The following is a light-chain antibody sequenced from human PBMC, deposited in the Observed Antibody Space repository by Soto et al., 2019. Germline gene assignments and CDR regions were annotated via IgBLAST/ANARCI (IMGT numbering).Light chain of an antibody. V-gene: IGKV1-5*03. CDR1: QSFNNW. CDR3: QQYNSWT. CDR2: KAS. J-gene: IGKJ1*01. Sequence: DIQMTQSPSTLSASVGDRVTITCRATQSFNNWLAWYRQKPGKAPKLLIYKASTLESGVPSRFSGSGSGTEFTLTISSLQPDDFATYYCQQYNSWTFGQGTKVEIK.